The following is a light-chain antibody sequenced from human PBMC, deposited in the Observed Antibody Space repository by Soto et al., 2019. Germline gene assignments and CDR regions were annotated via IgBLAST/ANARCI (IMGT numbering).Light chain of an antibody. CDR1: SSDVGRYNY. V-gene: IGLV2-11*01. Sequence: QSVLPQPRSVYGSPGQAVTIYCTGTSSDVGRYNYVSWYQQLPGKAPKLKIYDVTKRPSGVPDRFSGSKSGNTASLTISGLQAEDEADYYFCSYEGTYRYGFGNGTKLTVL. CDR3: CSYEGTYRYG. CDR2: DVT. J-gene: IGLJ1*01.